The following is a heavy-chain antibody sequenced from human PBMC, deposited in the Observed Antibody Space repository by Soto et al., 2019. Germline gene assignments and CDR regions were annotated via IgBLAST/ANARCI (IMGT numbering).Heavy chain of an antibody. CDR1: GFTFSTYG. CDR2: ISYDGGNK. V-gene: IGHV3-30*03. Sequence: QVQLVESGGGVVQPGRSLRLSCAASGFTFSTYGMHWVRQAPGKGLEWVAVISYDGGNKYYADSVKGRFTISRDNSKNTLYLQMNSLRAEDTAVYYCVGALLTERDYWGQGTLVTVSS. D-gene: IGHD7-27*01. CDR3: VGALLTERDY. J-gene: IGHJ4*02.